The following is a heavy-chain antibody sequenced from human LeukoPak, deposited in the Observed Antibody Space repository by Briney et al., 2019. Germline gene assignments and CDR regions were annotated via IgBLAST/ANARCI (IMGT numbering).Heavy chain of an antibody. CDR2: IYHSGST. CDR3: ARNGGNSDFGY. V-gene: IGHV4-4*02. Sequence: PSETLSLTCAVSGGSISSSSWWSWVRQPPGKGLEWIGKIYHSGSTNYNPSLKSRVTISVDKSKNQFSLKLNSMTAADTAVYYCARNGGNSDFGYWGQGTLVTVSS. D-gene: IGHD4-23*01. CDR1: GGSISSSSW. J-gene: IGHJ4*02.